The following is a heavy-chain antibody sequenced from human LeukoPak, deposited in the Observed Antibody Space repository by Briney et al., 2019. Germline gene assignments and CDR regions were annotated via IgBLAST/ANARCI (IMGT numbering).Heavy chain of an antibody. J-gene: IGHJ6*03. V-gene: IGHV4-61*02. CDR2: IYTSGST. Sequence: SQTLSLTCTVSGGSISSGSYYWSWIRQPAGKGLEWIGRIYTSGSTNYNPSLKSRLTISVDTSRNQFSLKLSSVTAADTAVYFCARDRREHYYYYYVDVWGKGTTVTVSS. D-gene: IGHD5-24*01. CDR3: ARDRREHYYYYYVDV. CDR1: GGSISSGSYY.